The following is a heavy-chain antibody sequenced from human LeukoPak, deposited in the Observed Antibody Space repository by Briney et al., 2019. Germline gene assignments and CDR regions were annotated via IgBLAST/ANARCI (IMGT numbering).Heavy chain of an antibody. CDR3: GRVFYSSNWNLFDP. D-gene: IGHD6-13*01. CDR2: ISYSGST. J-gene: IGHJ5*02. CDR1: GGSISSYY. Sequence: SETLSLTCTVSGGSISSYYWSWIRQPPGKGLEWIGYISYSGSTNYNPSLNSRVTISVDTSENQFSLKLTSVTAADTAVYYCGRVFYSSNWNLFDPWGQGTLVTVSS. V-gene: IGHV4-59*01.